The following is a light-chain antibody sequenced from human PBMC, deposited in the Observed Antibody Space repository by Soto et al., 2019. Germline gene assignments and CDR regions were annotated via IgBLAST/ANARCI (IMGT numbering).Light chain of an antibody. CDR2: GAS. V-gene: IGKV3-15*01. J-gene: IGKJ5*01. Sequence: EIVMTQSPATLSVSPGERATLSCRASQSVSSNLAWYQQKPGQAPRLLIYGASTRATGIPARFSGSGSGTEFTLTISSLQYEDFAVYYCQQYYNWQITFGQGTRLDIK. CDR3: QQYYNWQIT. CDR1: QSVSSN.